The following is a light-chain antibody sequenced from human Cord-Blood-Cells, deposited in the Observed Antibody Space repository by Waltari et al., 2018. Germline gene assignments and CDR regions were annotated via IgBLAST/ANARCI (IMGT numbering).Light chain of an antibody. V-gene: IGKV1-16*02. CDR3: QQYNSYPYT. Sequence: DIQLTQSPSSLSASVDNRVPITSRANQGISNSLAWFQQKPGKAPKSLIYAASSFRSGVPSKFSGSGAETEFTFAICSLHGGDFATYCCQQYNSYPYTFGQGTKLEI. CDR2: AAS. J-gene: IGKJ2*01. CDR1: QGISNS.